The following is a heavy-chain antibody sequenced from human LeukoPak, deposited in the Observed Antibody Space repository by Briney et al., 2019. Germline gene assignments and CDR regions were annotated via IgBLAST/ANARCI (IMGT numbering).Heavy chain of an antibody. J-gene: IGHJ4*02. D-gene: IGHD6-6*01. CDR1: GFTFSSYA. V-gene: IGHV3-23*01. Sequence: VQPGGTLRLSCAASGFTFSSYAMSWVRQAPGKGLEWVSSISSSGGTTYYADSVKGRFTISRDYSKNTLYLQMNSLRAEDTALYYCAKDGMYSSSSSYYFDYWGPGTLVTVSS. CDR2: ISSSGGTT. CDR3: AKDGMYSSSSSYYFDY.